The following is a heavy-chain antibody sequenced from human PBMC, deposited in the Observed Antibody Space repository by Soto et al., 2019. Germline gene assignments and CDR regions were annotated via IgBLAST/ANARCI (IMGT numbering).Heavy chain of an antibody. CDR1: GYSFTSNW. CDR2: INPADSDI. D-gene: IGHD3-16*01. CDR3: ARHKRDDASRKIDC. J-gene: IGHJ4*02. V-gene: IGHV5-51*01. Sequence: PGESLKISCHGSGYSFTSNWIGWVRQMPGKGLEWMGIINPADSDIKYSPSFQGQVTISADKSIGTAYLQWSSLKASDTAMYYCARHKRDDASRKIDCWGQGTLVTVYS.